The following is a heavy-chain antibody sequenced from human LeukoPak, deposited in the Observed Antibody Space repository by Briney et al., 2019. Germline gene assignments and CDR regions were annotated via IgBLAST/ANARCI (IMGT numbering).Heavy chain of an antibody. CDR3: ARGGGELTIERMNYFDY. D-gene: IGHD3-3*01. CDR2: INHSGST. CDR1: GFTFSSYV. Sequence: GSLRLSCAASGFTFSSYVMSWIRQPPGKGLEWIGEINHSGSTNYNPSLKSRVTISVDTSKNQFSLKLSSVTAADTAVYYCARGGGELTIERMNYFDYWGQGTLVTVSS. V-gene: IGHV4-34*01. J-gene: IGHJ4*02.